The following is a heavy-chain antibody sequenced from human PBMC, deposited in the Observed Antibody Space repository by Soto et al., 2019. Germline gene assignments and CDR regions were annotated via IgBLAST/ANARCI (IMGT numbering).Heavy chain of an antibody. Sequence: PGGSLRLSCAASGFTFSDYYMSWIRQAPGKGLEWVSYISGSSSYTNYADSVKGRFTISRDNAKNSLYLQMNSLRAEDTAVYYCARDRPLGSAPGERLDYWGQGTLVTVSS. D-gene: IGHD1-26*01. V-gene: IGHV3-11*05. CDR3: ARDRPLGSAPGERLDY. J-gene: IGHJ4*02. CDR1: GFTFSDYY. CDR2: ISGSSSYT.